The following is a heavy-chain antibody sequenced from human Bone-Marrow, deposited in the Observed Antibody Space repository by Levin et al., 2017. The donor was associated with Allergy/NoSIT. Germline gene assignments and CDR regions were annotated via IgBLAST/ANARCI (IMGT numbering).Heavy chain of an antibody. CDR3: AKDRTYGILWNYGMDV. CDR1: GFNFASYG. J-gene: IGHJ6*02. V-gene: IGHV3-21*01. CDR2: ITRSSDYM. Sequence: GESLKISCAASGFNFASYGMNWVRQAPGKGLEWVSSITRSSDYMYYADSVKGRFSISRDNAKNSFFLQMNSLRVDDTAVYYCAKDRTYGILWNYGMDVWGQGTTVTVSS. D-gene: IGHD4-17*01.